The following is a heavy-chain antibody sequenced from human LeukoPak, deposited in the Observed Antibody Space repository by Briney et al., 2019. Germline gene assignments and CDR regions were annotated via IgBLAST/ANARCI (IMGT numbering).Heavy chain of an antibody. V-gene: IGHV3-23*01. CDR3: AKGPYGSGSYRFDY. CDR2: ISGSGGST. J-gene: IGHJ4*02. CDR1: GFTVSSNY. D-gene: IGHD3-10*01. Sequence: GGSLRLSCAASGFTVSSNYMSWVRQAPGKGLEWVSAISGSGGSTYYADSVKGRFTISRDNSKNTLYLQMNSLRAEDTAVYYCAKGPYGSGSYRFDYWGQGTLVTVSS.